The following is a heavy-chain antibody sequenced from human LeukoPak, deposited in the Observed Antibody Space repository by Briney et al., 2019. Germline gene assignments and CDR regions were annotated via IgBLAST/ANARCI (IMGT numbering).Heavy chain of an antibody. Sequence: PGGSLRLSCAASGFTFSSYAMHWVRQAPGKGLEWVAVISYDGSNKYYADSVKGRFTISRDNSKNTLYLQMNSLRAEDTAVYYCARATELLDWGQGTLVTVSS. J-gene: IGHJ4*02. D-gene: IGHD1-26*01. V-gene: IGHV3-30*04. CDR2: ISYDGSNK. CDR3: ARATELLD. CDR1: GFTFSSYA.